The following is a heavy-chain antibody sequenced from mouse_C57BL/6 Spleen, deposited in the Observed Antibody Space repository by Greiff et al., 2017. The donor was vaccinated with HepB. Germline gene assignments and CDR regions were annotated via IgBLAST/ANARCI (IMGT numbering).Heavy chain of an antibody. CDR3: ASPQTYYSNSYAMDY. Sequence: DVMLVESGGGLVKPGGSLKLSCAAPGFTFSDYGMHWVRQAPEKGLEWVAYISSGSSTIYYADTVKGRFTISRDNAKNTLFLQMTSLRSEDTAMYYCASPQTYYSNSYAMDYWGQGTSVTVSS. J-gene: IGHJ4*01. D-gene: IGHD2-5*01. V-gene: IGHV5-17*01. CDR2: ISSGSSTI. CDR1: GFTFSDYG.